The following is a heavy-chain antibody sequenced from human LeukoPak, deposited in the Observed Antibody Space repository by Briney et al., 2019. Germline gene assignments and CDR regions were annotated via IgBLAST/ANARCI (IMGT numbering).Heavy chain of an antibody. CDR2: ISGSGGST. CDR3: AKDSAEPDYYDSSGFYPDAFDI. Sequence: GGSLRLSCAASGFTFSSYAMSWVRQAPGKGLEWVSAISGSGGSTYYADSVKGRFTISRDNSKNTLYLQMNSLRAEDMAVYYCAKDSAEPDYYDSSGFYPDAFDIWGQGTMVTVSS. CDR1: GFTFSSYA. J-gene: IGHJ3*02. V-gene: IGHV3-23*01. D-gene: IGHD3-22*01.